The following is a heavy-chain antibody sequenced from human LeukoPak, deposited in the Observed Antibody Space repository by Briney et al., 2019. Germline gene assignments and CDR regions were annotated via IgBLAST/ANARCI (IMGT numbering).Heavy chain of an antibody. CDR1: GFTFTNYD. Sequence: GASVKLSCKASGFTFTNYDINWVRQATGQGLEWMSCMNANSGNTGYAQKFQGRFTITRNTSMSTVYMEMSSLRSEDTAVYYCATKDYYDRGSNDHWGQGALVTVSS. CDR3: ATKDYYDRGSNDH. D-gene: IGHD3-22*01. J-gene: IGHJ5*02. V-gene: IGHV1-8*03. CDR2: MNANSGNT.